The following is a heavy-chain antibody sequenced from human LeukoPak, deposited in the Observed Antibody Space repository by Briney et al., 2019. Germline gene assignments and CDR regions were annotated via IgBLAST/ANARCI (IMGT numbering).Heavy chain of an antibody. CDR2: IDYSGST. CDR1: GGSFSGYY. Sequence: PSETLSLTCAVYGGSFSGYYWSWIRQPPGKGLEWIGYIDYSGSTNYNPSLKSRVTISLDTSKNQFSLKLSSMTAADTAVYYCARHSPLVRGVDFWGQGTLVTVSS. CDR3: ARHSPLVRGVDF. D-gene: IGHD3-10*01. V-gene: IGHV4-59*08. J-gene: IGHJ4*02.